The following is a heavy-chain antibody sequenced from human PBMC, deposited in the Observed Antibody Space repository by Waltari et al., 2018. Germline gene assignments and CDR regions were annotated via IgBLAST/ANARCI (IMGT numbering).Heavy chain of an antibody. D-gene: IGHD6-13*01. Sequence: QVQLVQSGAEVKKPGSSVKVSCKASGGTFSSYAISWVRQAPGQGLEWMGGIIPIFGTANYAQKFQGRVTITADKSTSTAYMELSSLRSEDTAVYYCASGSSWYSTNYYYYMDVWGKGTTVTVSS. CDR3: ASGSSWYSTNYYYYMDV. CDR2: IIPIFGTA. CDR1: GGTFSSYA. J-gene: IGHJ6*03. V-gene: IGHV1-69*14.